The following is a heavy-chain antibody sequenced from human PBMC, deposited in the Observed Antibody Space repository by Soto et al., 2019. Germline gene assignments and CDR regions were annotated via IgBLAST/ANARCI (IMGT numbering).Heavy chain of an antibody. V-gene: IGHV3-43*01. CDR1: GFTFSSYA. Sequence: PGGSVRLSCAASGFTFSSYAMHWVRQAPGKGLEWVSLISWDGGSTYYADSVKGRFTISRDNSKNSLYLQMNSLRTEDTALYYCAKDYGSGSYGSAEYFQHWGQGTLVTVSS. J-gene: IGHJ1*01. D-gene: IGHD1-26*01. CDR3: AKDYGSGSYGSAEYFQH. CDR2: ISWDGGST.